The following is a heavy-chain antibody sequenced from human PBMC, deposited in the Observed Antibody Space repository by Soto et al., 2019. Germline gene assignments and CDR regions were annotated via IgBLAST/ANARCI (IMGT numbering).Heavy chain of an antibody. CDR1: GYTFTAYY. CDR3: ARLPPPSLYYYGMDV. J-gene: IGHJ6*02. V-gene: IGHV1-2*02. CDR2: INPSNGAT. Sequence: QVQLVQSGAEVKKPGASVKVSCEASGYTFTAYYMHWVRQAPGQGLEWMGWINPSNGATDYARHFQGRVTVTRDTSISTAYMELTSLRSDDTAVYYCARLPPPSLYYYGMDVWGQGTTVSVSS.